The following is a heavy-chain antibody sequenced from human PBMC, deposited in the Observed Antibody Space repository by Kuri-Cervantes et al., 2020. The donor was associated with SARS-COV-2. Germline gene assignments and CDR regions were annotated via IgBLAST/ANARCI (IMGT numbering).Heavy chain of an antibody. CDR3: ARAFQIQLWLPFDY. Sequence: SMKISCAASGFTFSDYYMSWIRQAPGKRLEWVSYISSSSYTNYADYVKGRFTISRDNAKNSLYLQMNSLRAEDTAVYYCARAFQIQLWLPFDYWGQGTLVTVSS. CDR2: ISSSSYT. CDR1: GFTFSDYY. J-gene: IGHJ4*02. V-gene: IGHV3-11*05. D-gene: IGHD5-18*01.